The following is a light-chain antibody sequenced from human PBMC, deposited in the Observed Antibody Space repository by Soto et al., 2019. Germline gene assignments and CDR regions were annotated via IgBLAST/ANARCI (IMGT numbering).Light chain of an antibody. V-gene: IGKV1-5*03. J-gene: IGKJ2*01. CDR3: QRYNSYYT. CDR1: QSISSW. Sequence: DIQMTQSPSTLSASVGDRVTITCRASQSISSWLAWYQQKPGKAPKLLIYKASSLESGVPSRFSGSGSGTEFNLTISSLQPDDFAKYYCQRYNSYYTFGQGTKLEIE. CDR2: KAS.